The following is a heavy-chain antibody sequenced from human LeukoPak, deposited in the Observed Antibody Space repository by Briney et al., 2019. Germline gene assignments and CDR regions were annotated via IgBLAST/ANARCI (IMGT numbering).Heavy chain of an antibody. J-gene: IGHJ4*02. V-gene: IGHV1-69*13. CDR3: ARGRSHIVVVTAMDY. D-gene: IGHD2-21*02. CDR2: IIPIFGTA. CDR1: GGTFSGYA. Sequence: ASVKVSCKASGGTFSGYAISWVRQAPGQGLEWMGGIIPIFGTANYAQKFQGRVTITADESTSTAYMELSSLRSEDTAVYYCARGRSHIVVVTAMDYWGQGTLVTVSS.